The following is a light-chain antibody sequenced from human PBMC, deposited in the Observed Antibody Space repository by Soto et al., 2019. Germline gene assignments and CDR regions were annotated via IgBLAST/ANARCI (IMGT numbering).Light chain of an antibody. J-gene: IGLJ3*02. V-gene: IGLV2-8*01. CDR3: SSYAGSNKLV. CDR2: EVS. CDR1: SSDVGTYNY. Sequence: QSVLTQPPSASESPGQSVTISCTGTSSDVGTYNYVSWYQQHPDKAPKLMIYEVSKRPSGVPDRFSGSKSGNTASLTVSGLQAEDEADYYCSSYAGSNKLVFGGGTKVTVL.